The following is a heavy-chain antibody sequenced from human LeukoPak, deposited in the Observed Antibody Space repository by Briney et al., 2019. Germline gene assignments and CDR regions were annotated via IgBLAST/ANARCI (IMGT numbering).Heavy chain of an antibody. CDR2: IRYDGSNK. J-gene: IGHJ1*01. V-gene: IGHV3-30*02. D-gene: IGHD2-21*01. Sequence: GGSLRLSCAASGFTFTNHWMHWVRQAPGKGLEWVAFIRYDGSNKYHADSVKGRFTISRDNSKNTLYLQMNSLRAEDTAVYYCAKDRLAYCGGDCYSWYFQHWGQGTLVTVSS. CDR3: AKDRLAYCGGDCYSWYFQH. CDR1: GFTFTNHW.